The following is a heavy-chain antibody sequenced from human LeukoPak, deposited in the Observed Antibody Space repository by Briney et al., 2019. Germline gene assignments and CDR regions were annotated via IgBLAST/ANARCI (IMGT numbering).Heavy chain of an antibody. CDR3: AKPYSSGWYTGFDY. D-gene: IGHD6-19*01. CDR1: GFTFSSYA. Sequence: GGSLRLSCAASGFTFSSYAMSWVRQAPGKGLEWVLAISGSGGSTYYADSVKGRFTISRDNSKNTLYLQMNSLRAEDTAVYYCAKPYSSGWYTGFDYWGQGTLVTVSS. CDR2: ISGSGGST. J-gene: IGHJ4*02. V-gene: IGHV3-23*01.